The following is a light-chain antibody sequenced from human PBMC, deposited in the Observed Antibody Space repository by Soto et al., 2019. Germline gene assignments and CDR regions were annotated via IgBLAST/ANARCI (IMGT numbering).Light chain of an antibody. CDR3: QQDYTTPPLT. CDR2: WAS. J-gene: IGKJ4*01. Sequence: DIVLTQSPDSLTVSLGERATINCTSSQSVFYNSKSENVLAWYQQKPGHPPKLLIYWASTRDFGVPERFSGSGSGTDFTLTISSLQPEDVAVYYCQQDYTTPPLTFGGGTRVEIK. CDR1: QSVFYNSKSENV. V-gene: IGKV4-1*01.